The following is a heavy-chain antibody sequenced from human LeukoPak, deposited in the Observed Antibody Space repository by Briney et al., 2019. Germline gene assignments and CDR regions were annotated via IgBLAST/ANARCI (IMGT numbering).Heavy chain of an antibody. J-gene: IGHJ4*02. CDR3: ARDGRDGYTGSFDY. D-gene: IGHD5-24*01. Sequence: PGGSLRLSCAASGFTFSSYWMSWVRQAPGKGLEWVANIKQDGSEKYYVDSVKGRFTISRDNAKNSLYLQMNSLRAEDTAVYYCARDGRDGYTGSFDYWGQGTLVTVSS. CDR2: IKQDGSEK. CDR1: GFTFSSYW. V-gene: IGHV3-7*01.